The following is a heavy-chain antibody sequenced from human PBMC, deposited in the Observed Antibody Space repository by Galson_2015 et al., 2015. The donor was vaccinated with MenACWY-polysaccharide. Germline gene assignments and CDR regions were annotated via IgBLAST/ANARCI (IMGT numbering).Heavy chain of an antibody. V-gene: IGHV3-30-3*01. Sequence: SLRLSCAASGFTFSSYAMHWVRQAPGKGLEWVAVISYDGSNKYYADSVKGRFTISRDNSKNTLYLQMNSLRAEDTAVYYCARGLIGYCSSTSCRDAFDIWGQGTMVTVSS. CDR3: ARGLIGYCSSTSCRDAFDI. J-gene: IGHJ3*02. D-gene: IGHD2-2*01. CDR1: GFTFSSYA. CDR2: ISYDGSNK.